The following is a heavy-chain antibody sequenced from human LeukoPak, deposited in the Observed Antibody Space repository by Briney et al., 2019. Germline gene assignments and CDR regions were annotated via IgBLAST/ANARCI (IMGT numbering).Heavy chain of an antibody. V-gene: IGHV1-69*10. D-gene: IGHD3-22*01. CDR3: ARADSSGYYQRRDAFDI. Sequence: SVKVSCKASGYTFTSYGISWVRQAPGQGLEWMGRIIPIFGIANYAQKFQGRVTITADKSTSTAYMELSSLRSEDTAVYYCARADSSGYYQRRDAFDIWGQGTMVTVSS. CDR1: GYTFTSYG. J-gene: IGHJ3*02. CDR2: IIPIFGIA.